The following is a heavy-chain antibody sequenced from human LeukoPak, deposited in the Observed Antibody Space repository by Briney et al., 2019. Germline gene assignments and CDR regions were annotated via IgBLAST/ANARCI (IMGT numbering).Heavy chain of an antibody. CDR3: ARRGYDVLTGFASDWFDP. CDR2: IYYSGST. Sequence: SETLSLTCAVSDGSISSFYWSWIRQPPGKGLEWIGDIYYSGSTNYNPFLKSRVTISLDTSKNQFSLRLSSVTAADTAVYYCARRGYDVLTGFASDWFDPWGQGTLVTVSS. V-gene: IGHV4-59*08. J-gene: IGHJ5*02. D-gene: IGHD3-9*01. CDR1: DGSISSFY.